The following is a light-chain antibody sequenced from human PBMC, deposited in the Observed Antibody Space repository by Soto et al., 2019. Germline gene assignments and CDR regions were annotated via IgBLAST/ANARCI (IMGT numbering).Light chain of an antibody. V-gene: IGLV2-11*01. Sequence: QSVLTQPRSVSGSPGQSVTISCTGTSSDVGRYDYVSWYQQYPGEAPKLIIYDVTERPSGVPDRFYGSKPGNTASLTISGLRAEDEAAYSCCSFAGSYSYVFGSGTKVTVL. J-gene: IGLJ1*01. CDR2: DVT. CDR3: CSFAGSYSYV. CDR1: SSDVGRYDY.